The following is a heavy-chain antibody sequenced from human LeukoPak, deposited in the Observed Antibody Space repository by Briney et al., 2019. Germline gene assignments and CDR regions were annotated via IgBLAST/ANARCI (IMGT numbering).Heavy chain of an antibody. J-gene: IGHJ4*02. V-gene: IGHV1-18*01. Sequence: GSVKVSCKASGYTFTSYGISWVRQPPGQGLEWMGWISAYNGNTNYAQKLQGRVTMTTDTSTSTAYMELRSLRSDDTAVYYCARDGYSSGWYYFDYWGQGTLVTVSS. CDR3: ARDGYSSGWYYFDY. CDR2: ISAYNGNT. CDR1: GYTFTSYG. D-gene: IGHD6-19*01.